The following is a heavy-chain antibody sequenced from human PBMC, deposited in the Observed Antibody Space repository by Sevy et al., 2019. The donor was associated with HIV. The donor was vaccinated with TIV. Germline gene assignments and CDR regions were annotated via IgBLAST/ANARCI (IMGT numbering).Heavy chain of an antibody. J-gene: IGHJ4*02. Sequence: GGSLRLSCAASGFTFSNAWMSWVRQAPGKGLEWVGRIKSKTDGGTTAYAAPVKGRFTISRDDSKNTLYLQMNSLKTEDTAVYSCTTDNGYYDFWSGYYAYHYWGQGTLVTVSS. D-gene: IGHD3-3*01. CDR3: TTDNGYYDFWSGYYAYHY. V-gene: IGHV3-15*01. CDR1: GFTFSNAW. CDR2: IKSKTDGGTT.